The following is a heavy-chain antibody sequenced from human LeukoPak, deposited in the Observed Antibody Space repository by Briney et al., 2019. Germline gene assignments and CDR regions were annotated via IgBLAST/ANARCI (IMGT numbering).Heavy chain of an antibody. CDR2: ISGGGVTT. CDR3: AKRPDRSYYDRTGYYYFDY. CDR1: GFTSIAYA. D-gene: IGHD3-22*01. V-gene: IGHV3-23*01. Sequence: GGSLRLSCVGSGFTSIAYALTWARQAPGKGLEWVSGISGGGVTTYYADSVKGRFTISRDNSKNTLYLQMNSLGAEDTAVYYCAKRPDRSYYDRTGYYYFDYWGQGTLVTVSS. J-gene: IGHJ4*02.